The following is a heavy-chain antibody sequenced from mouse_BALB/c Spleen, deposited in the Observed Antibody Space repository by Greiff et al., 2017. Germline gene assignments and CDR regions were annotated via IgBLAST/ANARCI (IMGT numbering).Heavy chain of an antibody. D-gene: IGHD1-1*01. CDR1: GYSITSDYA. CDR3: ARNYGSRDAMDY. V-gene: IGHV3-2*02. CDR2: ISYSGST. J-gene: IGHJ4*01. Sequence: EVKLVESGPGLVKPSQSLSLTCTVTGYSITSDYAWNWIRQFPGNKLEWMGYISYSGSTSYNPSLKSRISITRDTSKNQFFLQLNSVTTEDTATYYCARNYGSRDAMDYWGQGTSVTVSS.